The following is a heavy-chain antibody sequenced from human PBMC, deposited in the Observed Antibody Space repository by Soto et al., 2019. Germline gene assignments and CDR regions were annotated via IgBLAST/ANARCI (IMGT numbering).Heavy chain of an antibody. Sequence: QITLKESGPTLVKPTQTLTLTCTFSGFSLNTSGVSVGWIRQPPGKALEWLALIYWDDDKRYSPSLKSRLTITKDTSKNQVVLTMTNMDPVDTGTYYCANRPYGDYPIDYWGQGTLVTVSS. J-gene: IGHJ4*02. CDR1: GFSLNTSGVS. CDR2: IYWDDDK. CDR3: ANRPYGDYPIDY. V-gene: IGHV2-5*02. D-gene: IGHD4-17*01.